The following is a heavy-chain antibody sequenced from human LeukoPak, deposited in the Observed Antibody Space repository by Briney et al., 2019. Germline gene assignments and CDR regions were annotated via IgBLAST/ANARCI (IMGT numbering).Heavy chain of an antibody. CDR1: GGTFSSYA. CDR3: ARTFPTPYYYDSRGYPRPFDY. D-gene: IGHD3-22*01. V-gene: IGHV1-69*06. CDR2: IIPIFGTA. J-gene: IGHJ4*02. Sequence: SVKDSFKASGGTFSSYAISWVRQAPGQGLEWMGRIIPIFGTANYAQKFQGRVTITADKSTSTAYMELSSLRSEDTAVYYCARTFPTPYYYDSRGYPRPFDYWGQGTLVTVSS.